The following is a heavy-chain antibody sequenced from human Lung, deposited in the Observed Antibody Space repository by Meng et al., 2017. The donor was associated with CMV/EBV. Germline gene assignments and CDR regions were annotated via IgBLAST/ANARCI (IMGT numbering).Heavy chain of an antibody. J-gene: IGHJ6*02. CDR1: EFTFSDYY. CDR3: ARLLKRARFPYDDLGMDV. D-gene: IGHD1-26*01. V-gene: IGHV3-11*01. Sequence: GGSXRLXCEASEFTFSDYYMSWIRQAPGRGLQCVSYISSSGRTTNYADSVQGRFTVSRDNAKNSLFLEMRSLRAEDTAVYYCARLLKRARFPYDDLGMDVXGLGXAVTVSS. CDR2: ISSSGRTT.